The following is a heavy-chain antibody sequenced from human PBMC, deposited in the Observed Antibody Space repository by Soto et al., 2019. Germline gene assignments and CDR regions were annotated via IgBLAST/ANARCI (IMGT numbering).Heavy chain of an antibody. D-gene: IGHD4-17*01. V-gene: IGHV1-69*13. CDR3: ARDSGPSTTVTTLKYFDY. CDR1: RGTFSSYT. Sequence: SVKVSCKAPRGTFSSYTINWVRQAPGQGLEWMGRVVPKFGTANFAQKFQGRVTLTADESTSTAYMELSSLRSEDTAVYYCARDSGPSTTVTTLKYFDYWGQGTLVTVSS. J-gene: IGHJ4*02. CDR2: VVPKFGTA.